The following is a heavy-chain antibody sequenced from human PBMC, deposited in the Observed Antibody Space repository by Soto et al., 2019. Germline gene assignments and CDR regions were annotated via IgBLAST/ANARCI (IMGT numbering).Heavy chain of an antibody. Sequence: GGSLRLSCAAPGFTLSTYAMAWVRPAPGKGLEWVAVISYDGSNKYYADSVKGRFTISRDNSKNTLYLQMNSLRAEDTAVYYCAKDLDYPYYFDYWGQGTLVTVSS. CDR1: GFTLSTYA. D-gene: IGHD5-12*01. V-gene: IGHV3-30*18. J-gene: IGHJ4*02. CDR2: ISYDGSNK. CDR3: AKDLDYPYYFDY.